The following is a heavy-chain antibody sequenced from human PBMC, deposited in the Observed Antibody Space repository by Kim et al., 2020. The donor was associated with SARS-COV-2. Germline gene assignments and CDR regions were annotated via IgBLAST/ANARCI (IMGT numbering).Heavy chain of an antibody. D-gene: IGHD2-2*01. CDR2: INHSGST. J-gene: IGHJ2*01. V-gene: IGHV4-34*01. CDR1: GGSFSGYY. Sequence: SETLSLTCAVYGGSFSGYYWSWIRQPPGKGLEWIGEINHSGSTNYNPSLKSRVTISVDTSKNQFSLKLSSVTAADTAVYYCARGLRVRLPWRKDCSSTSCHYWYFDLWGRGTLVTVSS. CDR3: ARGLRVRLPWRKDCSSTSCHYWYFDL.